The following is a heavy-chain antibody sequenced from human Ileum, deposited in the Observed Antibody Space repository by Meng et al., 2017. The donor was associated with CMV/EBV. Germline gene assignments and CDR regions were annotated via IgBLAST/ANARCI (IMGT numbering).Heavy chain of an antibody. D-gene: IGHD2-2*01. V-gene: IGHV3-23*01. CDR2: ICGSGSTT. Sequence: GGSLRLSCAASGFMFNNYAMSWVRQAPGKGLEWVSVICGSGSTTYYADSVKGRFTISRDSSKNTLYLQMNSLRAEDTAEYYCAKASIASCYSQNDYWGQGTLVTVSS. J-gene: IGHJ4*02. CDR1: GFMFNNYA. CDR3: AKASIASCYSQNDY.